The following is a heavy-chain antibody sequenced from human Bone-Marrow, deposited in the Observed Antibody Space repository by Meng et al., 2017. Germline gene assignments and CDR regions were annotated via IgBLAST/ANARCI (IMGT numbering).Heavy chain of an antibody. J-gene: IGHJ2*01. Sequence: QAQLQQLGAGLLKPSETLSRTCAVSGGSISSSNWWSWVRQPPGKGLEWIGEIYHSGSTNYNPSLKSRVTISVDKSKNQFSLKLSSVTAADTAVYYCARVRVEYWYFDLWGRGTLVTVSS. CDR2: IYHSGST. CDR3: ARVRVEYWYFDL. CDR1: GGSISSSNW. V-gene: IGHV4-4*02.